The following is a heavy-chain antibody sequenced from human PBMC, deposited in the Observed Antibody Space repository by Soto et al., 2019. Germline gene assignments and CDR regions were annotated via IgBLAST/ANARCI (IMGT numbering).Heavy chain of an antibody. CDR3: ARDRLNYDSSGY. CDR1: GYTLTELS. CDR2: FDPEDGET. D-gene: IGHD3-22*01. J-gene: IGHJ4*02. V-gene: IGHV1-24*01. Sequence: ASVKVSCKVSGYTLTELSMDWVRQAPGKGLEWMGGFDPEDGETIYAQKFQGRVTMTTDTSTSTAYMELRSLRSDDTAVYYCARDRLNYDSSGYWGQGTLVTVS.